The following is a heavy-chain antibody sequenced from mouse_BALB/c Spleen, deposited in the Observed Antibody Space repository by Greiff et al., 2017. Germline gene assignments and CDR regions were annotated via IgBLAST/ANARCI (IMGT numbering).Heavy chain of an antibody. CDR1: GFAFSSYD. CDR2: ISSGGGST. CDR3: ARHWSGAFDY. V-gene: IGHV5-12-1*01. J-gene: IGHJ2*01. D-gene: IGHD3-1*01. Sequence: DVMLVESGGGLVKPGGSLKLSCAASGFAFSSYDMSWVRQTPEKRLEWVAYISSGGGSTYYPDTVKGRFTISRDNAKNTLYLQMSSLKSEDTAMYYCARHWSGAFDYWGQGTTLTVSS.